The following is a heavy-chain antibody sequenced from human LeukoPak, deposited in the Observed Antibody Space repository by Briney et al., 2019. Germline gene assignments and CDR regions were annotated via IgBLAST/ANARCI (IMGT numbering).Heavy chain of an antibody. J-gene: IGHJ4*02. CDR2: IKQDGSEK. V-gene: IGHV3-7*01. D-gene: IGHD1-20*01. CDR3: ARAGGAYKWNRHYYFDS. CDR1: GFTFSSYW. Sequence: PGGSLRLSCAASGFTFSSYWMSWVRQAPGKGLEWVANIKQDGSEKYYVDSVKGRFTISRDNAKNSLYLQMNSLRAEDTAVYYCARAGGAYKWNRHYYFDSWGQGTLVTVSS.